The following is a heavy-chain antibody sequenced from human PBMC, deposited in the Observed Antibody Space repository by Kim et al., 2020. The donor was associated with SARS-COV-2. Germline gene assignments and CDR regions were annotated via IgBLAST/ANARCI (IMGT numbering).Heavy chain of an antibody. CDR2: ISSTATYI. Sequence: GGSLRLSCAASGFTFSSYSMNWVRQAPGKGLEWVSSISSTATYIYYADLVKGRFTISRDNAKNALYLQMNSLRAEDTAVYYCARVRRLTHVLDHVYYLDV. J-gene: IGHJ6*03. D-gene: IGHD1-1*01. CDR3: ARVRRLTHVLDHVYYLDV. V-gene: IGHV3-21*01. CDR1: GFTFSSYS.